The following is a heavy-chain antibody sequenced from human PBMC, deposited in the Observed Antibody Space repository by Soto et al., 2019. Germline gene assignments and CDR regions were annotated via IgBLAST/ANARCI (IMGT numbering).Heavy chain of an antibody. J-gene: IGHJ4*02. CDR2: IWDDGSNK. V-gene: IGHV3-33*01. D-gene: IGHD6-6*01. CDR3: ARGYGSTSPYFDF. Sequence: GGSLRLSCAASGFPFSTYGMHWVRQAPGKGLEWVAVIWDDGSNKYYADSVKGRFTISRDNSKDTLYLHMYSLRVEDTAVYYCARGYGSTSPYFDFWGQGTLVTVSS. CDR1: GFPFSTYG.